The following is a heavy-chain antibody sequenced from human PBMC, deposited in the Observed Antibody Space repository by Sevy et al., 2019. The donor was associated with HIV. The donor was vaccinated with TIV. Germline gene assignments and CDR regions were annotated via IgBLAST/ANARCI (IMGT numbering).Heavy chain of an antibody. D-gene: IGHD6-19*01. CDR3: ARESIAVAGIGYYFDY. J-gene: IGHJ4*02. V-gene: IGHV3-33*01. CDR1: GFSYSGYG. CDR2: IWYDGSNK. Sequence: GGSLRLSCAASGFSYSGYGMHWVRQAPGKGLEWVAVIWYDGSNKENADSVKGRFTISRDNSKNTLYLQMNSLRAEDTAVYYCARESIAVAGIGYYFDYWGQGTLVTVSS.